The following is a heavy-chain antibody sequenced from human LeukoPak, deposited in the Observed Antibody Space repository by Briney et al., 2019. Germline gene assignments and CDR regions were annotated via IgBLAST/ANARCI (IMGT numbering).Heavy chain of an antibody. J-gene: IGHJ4*02. V-gene: IGHV1-2*06. CDR2: INPNSGGT. D-gene: IGHD2-8*01. Sequence: GASVKVSCKASGGTFSSYAISWVRQAPGQGLEWMGRINPNSGGTNYAQKFQGRVTMTRDTSISTAYMELSRLRSDDTAVYYCARDNSGDNGLHFDYWGQGTLVTVSS. CDR3: ARDNSGDNGLHFDY. CDR1: GGTFSSYA.